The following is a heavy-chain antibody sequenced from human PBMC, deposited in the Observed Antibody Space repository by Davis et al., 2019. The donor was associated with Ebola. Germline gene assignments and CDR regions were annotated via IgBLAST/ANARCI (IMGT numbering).Heavy chain of an antibody. CDR2: IYYSGST. Sequence: SETLSLTCTVSGASISHYYWSWIRQPPGKGLEWIGYIYYSGSTNYNPSLKSRVTMSVDTSKNQFSLKLSSVTAADTAVYYCARGNYGDYIVLYYYNMDVWGQGTTVTVSS. CDR1: GASISHYY. J-gene: IGHJ6*02. D-gene: IGHD4-17*01. CDR3: ARGNYGDYIVLYYYNMDV. V-gene: IGHV4-59*01.